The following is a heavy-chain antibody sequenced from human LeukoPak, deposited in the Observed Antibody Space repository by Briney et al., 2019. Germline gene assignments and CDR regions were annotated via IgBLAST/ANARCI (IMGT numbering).Heavy chain of an antibody. CDR2: IIPIFGTA. D-gene: IGHD2-15*01. Sequence: SVKVSCKASGYTFTNYAISWVRQAPGQGLEWMGGIIPIFGTANYAQKFQGRVTITADESTSTAYMELSSLRSEDTAVYYCARRGYCSGGSCYVDYWGQGTLVTVSS. V-gene: IGHV1-69*13. CDR3: ARRGYCSGGSCYVDY. CDR1: GYTFTNYA. J-gene: IGHJ4*02.